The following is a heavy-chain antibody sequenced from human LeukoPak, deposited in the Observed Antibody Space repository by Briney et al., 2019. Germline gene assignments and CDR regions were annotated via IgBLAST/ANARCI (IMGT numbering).Heavy chain of an antibody. V-gene: IGHV4-31*03. J-gene: IGHJ4*02. CDR1: GGSISSGGYY. CDR2: IYYSGTS. Sequence: SETLSLTCTVSGGSISSGGYYWSWIRQHPGKGLEWIGHIYYSGTSFYNPPLTSRVTISVDTSKNQFSLKLTSVNDADTSVYYCARIERSSYSLGFDYWGQGTLVTVPS. D-gene: IGHD6-6*01. CDR3: ARIERSSYSLGFDY.